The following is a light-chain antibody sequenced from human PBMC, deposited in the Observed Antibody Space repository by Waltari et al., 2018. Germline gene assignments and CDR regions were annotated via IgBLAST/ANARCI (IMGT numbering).Light chain of an antibody. CDR1: SSDVGGYNY. V-gene: IGLV2-14*03. CDR3: TSYTSSRTRV. J-gene: IGLJ3*02. CDR2: DVS. Sequence: QSALTQPASVSGSPGQSITNSCPGTSSDVGGYNYVSWYQQYPGKAPKLMIYDVSNRPSGVSNRSSGSKSGNTASLTISGLQAEDEADYYCTSYTSSRTRVFGGGTKLTVL.